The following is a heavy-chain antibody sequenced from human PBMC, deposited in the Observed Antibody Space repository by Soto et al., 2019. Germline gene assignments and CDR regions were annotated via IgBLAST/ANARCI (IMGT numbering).Heavy chain of an antibody. D-gene: IGHD2-21*01. Sequence: LRLSCAASGFTFSTYAMGWVRQAPVKGLEWVSAISGSGGSTYYADSVKGRFTISRDNSKNTLFLQMNSLRAEDTALYYCAKDLTYCGGDCYSNYWGQGTLVTVSS. CDR3: AKDLTYCGGDCYSNY. V-gene: IGHV3-23*01. CDR2: ISGSGGST. CDR1: GFTFSTYA. J-gene: IGHJ4*02.